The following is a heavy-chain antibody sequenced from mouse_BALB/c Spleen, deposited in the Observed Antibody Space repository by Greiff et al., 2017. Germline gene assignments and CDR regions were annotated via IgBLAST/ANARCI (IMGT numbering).Heavy chain of an antibody. CDR2: ISSGGGST. CDR1: GFAFSSYD. Sequence: EVQRVESGGGLVKPGGSLKLSCAASGFAFSSYDMSWVRQTPEKRLEWVAYISSGGGSTYYPDTVKGRFTISRDNAKNTLYLQMSSLKSEDTAMYYCARHIPHYYGSSYESYWYFDVWGAGTTVTVSS. V-gene: IGHV5-12-1*01. CDR3: ARHIPHYYGSSYESYWYFDV. D-gene: IGHD1-1*01. J-gene: IGHJ1*01.